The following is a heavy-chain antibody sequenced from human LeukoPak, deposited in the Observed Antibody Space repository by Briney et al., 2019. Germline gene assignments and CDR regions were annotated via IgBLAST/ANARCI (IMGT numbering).Heavy chain of an antibody. D-gene: IGHD5-18*01. CDR1: GFTFSSYW. J-gene: IGHJ3*02. CDR2: INSDGSST. Sequence: PGGSLRLSCAASGFTFSSYWMHWVRQAPGKGLVWVSRINSDGSSTTYADSVRGRFTISRDNSKNTLYLQMNSLRAEDTAVYYCARDWAFDSYGDGDAFDIWGQGTMVTVSS. CDR3: ARDWAFDSYGDGDAFDI. V-gene: IGHV3-74*01.